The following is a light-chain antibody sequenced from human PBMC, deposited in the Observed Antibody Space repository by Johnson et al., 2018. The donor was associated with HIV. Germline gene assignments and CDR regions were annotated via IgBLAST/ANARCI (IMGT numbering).Light chain of an antibody. CDR3: GTWDSSLSAGGANYV. Sequence: SVLTQPPSVSAAPGQKVTISCSGSSSNIGNNYVSWYQQLPGTAPKLLIYENNKRPSGIPDRFSGSKSGTSATLGITGLQTGDEADYYCGTWDSSLSAGGANYVFGTGTKVTVL. CDR1: SSNIGNNY. J-gene: IGLJ1*01. V-gene: IGLV1-51*02. CDR2: ENN.